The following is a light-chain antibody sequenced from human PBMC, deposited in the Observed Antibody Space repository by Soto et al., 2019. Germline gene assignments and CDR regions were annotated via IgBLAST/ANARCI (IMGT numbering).Light chain of an antibody. CDR2: AAS. CDR3: QQYYSYPYT. V-gene: IGKV1-8*01. J-gene: IGKJ2*01. CDR1: QGISSY. Sequence: IQMTQSPSTLSASVGDRVTITCRASQGISSYLAWYQQKPGKAPKLLIYAASTLQSGVPSRFSGSGSGTDFTLTISCLQSEDFATYYCQQYYSYPYTFGQGTKLEIK.